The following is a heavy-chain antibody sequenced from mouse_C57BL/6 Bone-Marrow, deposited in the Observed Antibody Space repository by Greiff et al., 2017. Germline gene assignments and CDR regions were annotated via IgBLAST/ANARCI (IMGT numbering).Heavy chain of an antibody. Sequence: VQLQQSGPELVKPGASVKLSCKASGYTFTSYDITWVKQRPGQGLEWIGWIYPRDGSTKYNEKFKGKATLTVDTSSSTAYMELHSLTSEDSAVYFCARSTSYSGSSYKRMDYWGQGTSVTVSS. V-gene: IGHV1-85*01. D-gene: IGHD1-1*01. CDR3: ARSTSYSGSSYKRMDY. J-gene: IGHJ4*01. CDR1: GYTFTSYD. CDR2: IYPRDGST.